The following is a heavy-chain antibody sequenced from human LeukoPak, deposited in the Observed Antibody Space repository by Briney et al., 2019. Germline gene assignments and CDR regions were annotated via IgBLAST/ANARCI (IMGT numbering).Heavy chain of an antibody. CDR3: ARRRAVAGQSEFDY. V-gene: IGHV4-61*02. D-gene: IGHD6-19*01. CDR2: IYTSGST. CDR1: GGSISSGSYY. Sequence: PSETLSLTCTVSGGSISSGSYYWSWIRQPAGQGLEWIVRIYTSGSTNYNPSLKRRVTISVDTSKNQFSLTLSPVSAADTVVYYCARRRAVAGQSEFDYWGQGTLVTVSS. J-gene: IGHJ4*02.